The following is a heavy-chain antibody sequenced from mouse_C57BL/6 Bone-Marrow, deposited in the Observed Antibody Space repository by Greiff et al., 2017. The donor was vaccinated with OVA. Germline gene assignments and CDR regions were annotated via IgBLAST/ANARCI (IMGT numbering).Heavy chain of an antibody. CDR2: ISSGSSTI. D-gene: IGHD2-1*01. Sequence: VQLQESGGGLVKPGGSLQLSCAASGFTFSDYGMHWVRQAPEKGLEVVSYISSGSSTIYYADTVTGRFTISRDNAKNTLFLQMTSLGSEDTAMEYCARPRYGNYLAWFAYWGQRTLVTVSA. J-gene: IGHJ3*01. V-gene: IGHV5-17*01. CDR1: GFTFSDYG. CDR3: ARPRYGNYLAWFAY.